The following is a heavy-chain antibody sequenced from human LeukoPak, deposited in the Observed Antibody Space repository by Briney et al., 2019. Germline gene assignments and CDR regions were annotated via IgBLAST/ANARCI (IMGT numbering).Heavy chain of an antibody. J-gene: IGHJ3*02. Sequence: ASVKVSCKASGYTFTGYYIHWVRQAPGQGLEWMGRINPNNGGTNYAQKFQGRVTMTRDMSMSTAYMELSRLRSDDTAVYYCAGEDNSSGYRPFDIWGQGTMVTVSS. CDR3: AGEDNSSGYRPFDI. CDR2: INPNNGGT. CDR1: GYTFTGYY. D-gene: IGHD3-22*01. V-gene: IGHV1-2*06.